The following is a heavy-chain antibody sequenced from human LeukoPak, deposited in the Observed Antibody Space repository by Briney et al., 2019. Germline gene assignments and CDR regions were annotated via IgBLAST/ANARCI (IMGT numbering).Heavy chain of an antibody. Sequence: ASVKVSCKASGYTFTNYYLHWVRQAPGQGLEWMGWFNPHSGGTNYAQKFQGRVTVTRDTSISTAFMELSRLRSADTAVYYCAREKYSGTWDYWGQGTLVTVSS. CDR2: FNPHSGGT. V-gene: IGHV1-2*02. CDR3: AREKYSGTWDY. J-gene: IGHJ4*02. D-gene: IGHD2-15*01. CDR1: GYTFTNYY.